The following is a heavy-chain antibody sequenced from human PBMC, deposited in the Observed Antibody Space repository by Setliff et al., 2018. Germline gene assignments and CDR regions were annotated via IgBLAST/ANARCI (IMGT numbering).Heavy chain of an antibody. J-gene: IGHJ6*03. CDR1: GFTFGDYA. V-gene: IGHV3-49*04. CDR2: IRSKPYGGTT. D-gene: IGHD3-3*01. CDR3: TRLTSYDFWSGYPYYYYMDV. Sequence: QPGGSLRLSCTASGFTFGDYAMSWVRQAPGKGLEWVGFIRSKPYGGTTEYAASVKGRFTMSRDDSKSIAYLQMNSLKTEDTAVYYCTRLTSYDFWSGYPYYYYMDVWGKGTTVTVSS.